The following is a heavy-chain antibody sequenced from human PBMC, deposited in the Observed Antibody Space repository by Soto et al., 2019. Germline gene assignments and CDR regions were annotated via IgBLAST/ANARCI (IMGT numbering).Heavy chain of an antibody. CDR1: GFTFSSYA. CDR2: ISGSGGST. D-gene: IGHD6-19*01. V-gene: IGHV3-23*01. J-gene: IGHJ6*02. Sequence: PGGSLRLSCAASGFTFSSYAMSWVRQAPGKGLEWVSAISGSGGSTYYADSVKGRFTISRDNSKNTLYLQMNSLRAEDTAVYYCAKGLAGKGIYYYYGMDVWGQGTTVTVSS. CDR3: AKGLAGKGIYYYYGMDV.